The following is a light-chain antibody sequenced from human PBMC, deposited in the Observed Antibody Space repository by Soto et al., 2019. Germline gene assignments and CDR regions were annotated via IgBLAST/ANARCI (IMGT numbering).Light chain of an antibody. CDR2: DAY. Sequence: EIVYTQSPDTLSLYTGERATLSCRASKSISSTYLAWYQQKPGQAPRLLIYDAYNRATGIPPRFSGSGSGTDFTLTISSLEPEDSAVYYCQQRHMCPITFGQGTRLEI. CDR1: KSISSTY. CDR3: QQRHMCPIT. J-gene: IGKJ5*01. V-gene: IGKV3D-20*02.